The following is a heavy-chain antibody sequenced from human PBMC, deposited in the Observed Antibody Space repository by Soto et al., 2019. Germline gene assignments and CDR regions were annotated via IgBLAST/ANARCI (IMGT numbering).Heavy chain of an antibody. J-gene: IGHJ4*02. Sequence: PSETLSLTWTVSGGSISSGDYYWSWIRQPPGKGLEWIGYIYYSGSTYYNPSLKSRVTISVDTSKNQFSLKLSSVTAADTAVYYCARTSDYYDSSGYYPHTYYFDYWGQGTLVTVSS. CDR3: ARTSDYYDSSGYYPHTYYFDY. CDR2: IYYSGST. D-gene: IGHD3-22*01. V-gene: IGHV4-30-4*01. CDR1: GGSISSGDYY.